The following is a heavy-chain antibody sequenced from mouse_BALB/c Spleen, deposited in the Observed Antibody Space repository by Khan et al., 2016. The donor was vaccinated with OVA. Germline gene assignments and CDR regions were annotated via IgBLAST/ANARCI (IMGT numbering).Heavy chain of an antibody. D-gene: IGHD2-1*01. CDR1: GYTFTSYY. V-gene: IGHV1S56*01. CDR2: IYPGDVNT. Sequence: VQLQQSGPELVKPGASVRISCKASGYTFTSYYINWVKQRPGQGLEWIGWIYPGDVNTNYNEKFKGKATLTADKSSSTAYMQLNSLTPEDSAVYCCAREGYYGNYRAWFAYWGQGTPVTVST. CDR3: AREGYYGNYRAWFAY. J-gene: IGHJ3*01.